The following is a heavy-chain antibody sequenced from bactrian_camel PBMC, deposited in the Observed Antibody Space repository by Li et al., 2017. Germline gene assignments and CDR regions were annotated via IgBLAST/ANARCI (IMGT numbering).Heavy chain of an antibody. D-gene: IGHD2*01. V-gene: IGHV3S67*01. CDR2: ISSDGST. Sequence: DVQLVESGGGSVQTGGSLRHSCAVSGYTSSPNCVGWLRQAPGNECELVSSISSDGSTYFSDSVKGRFTISQDNAKNTVYLQMNDLKTEDTAVYYRASTPAYRSGGYCYTVEADITSWGQGTQVTVS. J-gene: IGHJ6*01. CDR3: ASTPAYRSGGYCYTVEADITS. CDR1: GYTSSPNC.